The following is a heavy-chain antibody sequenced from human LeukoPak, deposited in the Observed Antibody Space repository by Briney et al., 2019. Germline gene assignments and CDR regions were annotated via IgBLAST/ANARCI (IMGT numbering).Heavy chain of an antibody. CDR1: GGSFSGYY. CDR3: ARVDTVVVPAAIDY. Sequence: SETLSLTCAVYGGSFSGYYWSWIRQPPGKGLEWIGEINHSGSTNYNPSLKSRVTISVDTSKNQFPLKLSSVTAADTAVYYCARVDTVVVPAAIDYWGQGTLVTVSS. D-gene: IGHD2-2*01. V-gene: IGHV4-34*01. CDR2: INHSGST. J-gene: IGHJ4*02.